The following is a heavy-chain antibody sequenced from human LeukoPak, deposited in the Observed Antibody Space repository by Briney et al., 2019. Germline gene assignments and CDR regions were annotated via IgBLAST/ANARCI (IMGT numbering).Heavy chain of an antibody. CDR3: AGGSLVWQFDY. J-gene: IGHJ4*02. CDR1: GFTVSSNY. Sequence: GGSLRLSCAASGFTVSSNYMSWVRQAPGKGLEWVSVIYSDGSAYYPDSVKGRFTISRDNSENTLYLQMNSLRADDTAVYFCAGGSLVWQFDYWGQGTLVAVSS. D-gene: IGHD2-8*01. CDR2: IYSDGSA. V-gene: IGHV3-53*01.